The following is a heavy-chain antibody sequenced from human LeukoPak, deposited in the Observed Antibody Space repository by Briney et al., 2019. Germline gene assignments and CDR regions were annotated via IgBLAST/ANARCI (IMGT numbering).Heavy chain of an antibody. Sequence: ASVKVSCKASGYTFTSYGISWVRQAPGQGLEWMGWISAYNGNTHYAQKFQGRVTMTTDTSTNTVYMELSSLRSDDTAMYYCARESVEDESYSSGYTEPFDYWGQGTLVTVSS. J-gene: IGHJ4*02. D-gene: IGHD3-22*01. CDR2: ISAYNGNT. CDR1: GYTFTSYG. CDR3: ARESVEDESYSSGYTEPFDY. V-gene: IGHV1-18*01.